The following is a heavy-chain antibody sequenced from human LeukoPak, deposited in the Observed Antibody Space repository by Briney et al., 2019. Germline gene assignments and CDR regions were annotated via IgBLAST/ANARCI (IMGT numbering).Heavy chain of an antibody. D-gene: IGHD3-22*01. CDR1: GYTFTGYY. Sequence: ASVKVSCKASGYTFTGYYMHWVRQAPGQGLEWMGWINPNSGGTNYAQKFQGRVTMTRDTSISTAYMELSRLRSDDTAVYYCARADYYDSSGHFVWGQGTLVTVSS. CDR2: INPNSGGT. CDR3: ARADYYDSSGHFV. J-gene: IGHJ4*02. V-gene: IGHV1-2*02.